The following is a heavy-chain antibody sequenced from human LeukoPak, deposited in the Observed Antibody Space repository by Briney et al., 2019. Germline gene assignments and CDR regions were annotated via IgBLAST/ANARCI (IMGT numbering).Heavy chain of an antibody. CDR3: ARHSGQWLAYNWFDP. CDR2: IYYSGST. D-gene: IGHD6-19*01. J-gene: IGHJ5*02. V-gene: IGHV4-39*01. CDR1: GGSISSSSYY. Sequence: SETLSLTCTVSGGSISSSSYYWGWIRQPPGKGLEWIGSIYYSGSTYYNPSLKSRVTISVDTSKNQFSLKLSSVTAADTAVCYCARHSGQWLAYNWFDPWGQGTLVTVSS.